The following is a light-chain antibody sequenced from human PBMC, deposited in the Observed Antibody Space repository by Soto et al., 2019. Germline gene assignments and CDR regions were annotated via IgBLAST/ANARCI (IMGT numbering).Light chain of an antibody. CDR2: GAS. J-gene: IGKJ4*01. CDR3: QQYDTSPFT. V-gene: IGKV3-20*01. Sequence: EIELTQSPGTLSLSPGERATLSCRASQGVSSSYLAWYQQTPGQAPRLLIYGASSRATGIPDRFSGSASGKDFTLTISILEPDDFAVYYCQQYDTSPFTFGGGTKVEI. CDR1: QGVSSSY.